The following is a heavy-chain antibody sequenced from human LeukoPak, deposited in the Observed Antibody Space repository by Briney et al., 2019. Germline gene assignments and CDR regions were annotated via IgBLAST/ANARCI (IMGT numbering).Heavy chain of an antibody. J-gene: IGHJ4*02. V-gene: IGHV4-34*01. CDR3: AREGNSGVRGVKVDY. CDR1: GGSFSGYY. CDR2: INHSGST. Sequence: SETLSLTCAVYGGSFSGYYWSWIRQPPGKRLEWIGEINHSGSTNYNPSLKSRVTISVDTSKNQFSLKLSSVTAADTAVYYCAREGNSGVRGVKVDYWGQGTLVTVSS. D-gene: IGHD3-10*01.